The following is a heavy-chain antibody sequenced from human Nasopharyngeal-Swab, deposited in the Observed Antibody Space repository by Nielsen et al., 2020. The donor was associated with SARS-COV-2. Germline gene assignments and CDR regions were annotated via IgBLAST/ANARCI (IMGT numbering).Heavy chain of an antibody. CDR1: GFSFSEYY. V-gene: IGHV3-11*04. CDR3: ARGVETIHH. J-gene: IGHJ1*01. CDR2: ISSSGSIT. Sequence: GESLKISCAASGFSFSEYYMSRIRQAPGKGLEWISDISSSGSITHYADSMKGRFTISRDNAKKSLYLQMNSLRAEDTAVYYCARGVETIHHWGQGSLVTVSS. D-gene: IGHD5-24*01.